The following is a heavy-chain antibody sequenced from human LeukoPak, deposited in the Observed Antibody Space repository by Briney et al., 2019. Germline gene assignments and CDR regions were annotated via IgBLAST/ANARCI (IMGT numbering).Heavy chain of an antibody. CDR1: GLTVFSNY. D-gene: IGHD6-25*01. Sequence: PGGSLRLSCAASGLTVFSNYMSWVRQAPGKGLEWVANIKQDGSEKYYVDSVKGRFTISRDNAKNSLYLQMNSLRAEDTAVYYCARDEAGDVWGRGTTVTVSS. CDR2: IKQDGSEK. CDR3: ARDEAGDV. V-gene: IGHV3-7*01. J-gene: IGHJ6*02.